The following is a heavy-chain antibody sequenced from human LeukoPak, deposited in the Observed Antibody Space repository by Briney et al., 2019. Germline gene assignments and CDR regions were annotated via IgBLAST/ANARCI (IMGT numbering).Heavy chain of an antibody. CDR2: MNPNSGNT. CDR3: ARGVAARQRRVHYYYYMDV. J-gene: IGHJ6*03. D-gene: IGHD6-6*01. CDR1: GYTFTSSD. V-gene: IGHV1-8*01. Sequence: GASVKVSCKASGYTFTSSDINWVRQATGQGLEWMGWMNPNSGNTGYAQKFQGRVTMTRNTSISTAYMELSSLRSEDTAVYYCARGVAARQRRVHYYYYMDVWGKGTTVTVS.